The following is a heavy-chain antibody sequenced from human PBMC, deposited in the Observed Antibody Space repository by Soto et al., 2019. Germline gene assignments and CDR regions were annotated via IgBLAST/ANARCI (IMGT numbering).Heavy chain of an antibody. CDR2: ITGDGLTT. V-gene: IGHV3-23*01. D-gene: IGHD3-10*01. CDR3: AKDPLQLVSGLFDP. Sequence: LRLSCAASGFTFSSYAMSWVRQAPGKGLNWVSTITGDGLTTYDADSVKGRFTISRDNSKRTLYLQLNSLRVDDTAVYYCAKDPLQLVSGLFDPWGQGTLVTVSS. J-gene: IGHJ5*02. CDR1: GFTFSSYA.